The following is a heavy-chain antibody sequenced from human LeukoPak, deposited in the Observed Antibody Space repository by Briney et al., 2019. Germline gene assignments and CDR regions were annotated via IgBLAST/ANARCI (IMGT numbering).Heavy chain of an antibody. CDR2: ISWNSGSI. D-gene: IGHD3-10*01. J-gene: IGHJ3*02. V-gene: IGHV3-9*01. Sequence: PGRSLRLSCAASGFTFDDYAMHWVRQAPGKGLEWVSGISWNSGSIGYADSVKGRFTISRDNAKNSLYLQMNSLRAEDTAVYYCARDPDYGSGSYWRDDAFDIWGQGTMVTVSS. CDR3: ARDPDYGSGSYWRDDAFDI. CDR1: GFTFDDYA.